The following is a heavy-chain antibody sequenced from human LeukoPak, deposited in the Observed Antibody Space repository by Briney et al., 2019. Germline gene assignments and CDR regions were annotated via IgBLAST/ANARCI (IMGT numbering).Heavy chain of an antibody. CDR1: RGSIRTAGYY. CDR2: IYFSGTP. Sequence: SETLSLTCTVSRGSIRTAGYYWAWVRQPPGEGLEWLGSIYFSGTPYFNPSLKSRVAVSIDTSKNQFSLEVTSVNASDTAVYFCARTSSWYAGAWFDSWGQGTLVTVSS. CDR3: ARTSSWYAGAWFDS. D-gene: IGHD6-13*01. V-gene: IGHV4-39*01. J-gene: IGHJ5*01.